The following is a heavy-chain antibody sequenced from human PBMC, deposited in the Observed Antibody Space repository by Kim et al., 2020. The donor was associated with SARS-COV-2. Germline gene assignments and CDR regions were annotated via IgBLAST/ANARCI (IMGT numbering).Heavy chain of an antibody. CDR2: IYYSGST. D-gene: IGHD6-13*01. CDR3: ASGIAAAGSFDY. J-gene: IGHJ4*02. Sequence: SETLSLTCTVSGGSISSSSYYWGWIRQPPGKGLEWIGSIYYSGSTYYNPSLKSRVTISVDTSKNQFSLKLSSVTAADTAVYYCASGIAAAGSFDYWGQGTLVTVSS. CDR1: GGSISSSSYY. V-gene: IGHV4-39*01.